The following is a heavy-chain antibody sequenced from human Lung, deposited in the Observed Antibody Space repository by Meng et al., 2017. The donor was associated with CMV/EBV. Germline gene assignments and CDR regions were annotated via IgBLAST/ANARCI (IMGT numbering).Heavy chain of an antibody. D-gene: IGHD2-2*01. Sequence: SCVASGFTFDNYAMSWVRQAPGKGLEWVSGITGSGSSTYYADSVKGRFTISRDNSKNMLYLQVNSLRAEDTAVYYCVKGTGPAAIYYHGMDVWGQGXTVTVSS. V-gene: IGHV3-23*01. J-gene: IGHJ6*02. CDR2: ITGSGSST. CDR3: VKGTGPAAIYYHGMDV. CDR1: GFTFDNYA.